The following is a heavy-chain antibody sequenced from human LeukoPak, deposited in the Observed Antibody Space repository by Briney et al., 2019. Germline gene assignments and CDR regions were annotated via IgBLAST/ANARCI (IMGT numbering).Heavy chain of an antibody. V-gene: IGHV4-39*01. Sequence: SETLSLTCTVSGGSISSSSYHWGWIRQPPGKGLEWIGSIYYSGSTYYNPSLKSRVTISVDTSKNQFSLKLSSVTAADTAVYYCASPTYCSSTSCLNWYFDLWGRGTLVTVSS. CDR1: GGSISSSSYH. D-gene: IGHD2-2*01. CDR3: ASPTYCSSTSCLNWYFDL. J-gene: IGHJ2*01. CDR2: IYYSGST.